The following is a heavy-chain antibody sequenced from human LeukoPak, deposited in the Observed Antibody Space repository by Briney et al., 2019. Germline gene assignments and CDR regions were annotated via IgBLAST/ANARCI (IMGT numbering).Heavy chain of an antibody. CDR2: IYHSGST. D-gene: IGHD5-12*01. CDR1: GGSISSSSYY. CDR3: ARGSLATIIFDP. Sequence: PSETLSLTCTVSGGSISSSSYYWGWIRQPPGKGLEWIGSIYHSGSTYYNPSLKSRVTISVDTSKNQFSLKLSSVTAADTAVYYCARGSLATIIFDPWGQGTLVTAS. J-gene: IGHJ5*02. V-gene: IGHV4-39*07.